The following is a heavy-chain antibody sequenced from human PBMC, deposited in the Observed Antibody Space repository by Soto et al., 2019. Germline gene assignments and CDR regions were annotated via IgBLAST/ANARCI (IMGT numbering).Heavy chain of an antibody. V-gene: IGHV1-46*03. D-gene: IGHD2-2*01. Sequence: PSVTLACTASGYTFPNYDINCVRSAPGQGLEWIGVINHSGGSARYTQKFQGRVNMTRDTSTSTVYMELSSLRSEDTAMYYCVSYSRLEDCYTTSCYSEAWLDPWGQGTLVTVSS. CDR3: VSYSRLEDCYTTSCYSEAWLDP. J-gene: IGHJ5*02. CDR2: INHSGGSA. CDR1: GYTFPNYD.